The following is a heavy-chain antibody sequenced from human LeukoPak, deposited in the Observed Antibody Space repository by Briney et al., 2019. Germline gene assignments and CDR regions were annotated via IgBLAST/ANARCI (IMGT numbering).Heavy chain of an antibody. CDR3: AHRLGYLSRWSVYYFAY. J-gene: IGHJ4*02. V-gene: IGHV2-26*02. CDR1: GFSLSNARMG. D-gene: IGHD6-13*01. CDR2: IFSNDEK. Sequence: SGPVLVKPTETLTLTCTVSGFSLSNARMGVSWIRQPPGKALEWLAHIFSNDEKSYSTSLKSRLTISKDTSKSQVVLTMTNMDPVDTATYYCAHRLGYLSRWSVYYFAYWGQGTLVTVSS.